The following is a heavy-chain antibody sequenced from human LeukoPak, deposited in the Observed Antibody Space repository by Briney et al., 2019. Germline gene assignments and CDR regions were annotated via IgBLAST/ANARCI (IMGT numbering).Heavy chain of an antibody. CDR2: INPNSGDT. D-gene: IGHD3-16*01. Sequence: GASVKVSCKASGYTFTGYYIHWVRQAPGQGLEWMRWINPNSGDTNYAQKFQGEVTMTRDTSISTAYMELSRLRSEDTAVYYCARVPSGGDRFDPWGQGTLVTVSS. J-gene: IGHJ5*02. CDR1: GYTFTGYY. V-gene: IGHV1-2*02. CDR3: ARVPSGGDRFDP.